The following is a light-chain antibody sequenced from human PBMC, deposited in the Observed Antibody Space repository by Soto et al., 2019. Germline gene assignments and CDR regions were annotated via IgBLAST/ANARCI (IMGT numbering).Light chain of an antibody. Sequence: QSVLTQPPSVSAAPGQKVSISCSGRNSNIGNNYVSWYRQVPGTAPNLLIFDNDQRPSGTPDRFSASKSDTSATLTISGLQPGDEADYFCGTWDTSLSALLFGGGTKVTVL. CDR3: GTWDTSLSALL. V-gene: IGLV1-51*01. J-gene: IGLJ3*02. CDR1: NSNIGNNY. CDR2: DND.